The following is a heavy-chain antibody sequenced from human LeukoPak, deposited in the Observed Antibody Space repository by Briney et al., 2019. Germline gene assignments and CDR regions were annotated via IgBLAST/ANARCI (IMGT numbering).Heavy chain of an antibody. D-gene: IGHD2-2*01. Sequence: ASVKVSCKASGGTFSSYAISWVRQAPGQGLEWMGGIIPILGTANYAQKFQGRVTITADKSTSTAYMELSSLRSEDTAVYYCATPRYCSSTSCYALMDWGQGTLVTVSS. CDR1: GGTFSSYA. V-gene: IGHV1-69*10. CDR3: ATPRYCSSTSCYALMD. J-gene: IGHJ4*02. CDR2: IIPILGTA.